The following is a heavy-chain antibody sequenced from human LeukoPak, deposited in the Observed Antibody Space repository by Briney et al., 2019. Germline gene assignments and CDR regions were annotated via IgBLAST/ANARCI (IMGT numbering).Heavy chain of an antibody. J-gene: IGHJ5*02. CDR1: GGFMSGHY. CDR3: ARAVSGSDYWFDP. D-gene: IGHD5-12*01. CDR2: IFSSGST. Sequence: SETLSLTCNVSGGFMSGHYWTWIRQPPGKGLEWIGCIFSSGSTNYNPSLKSRVTIPVDTSKNQFSLSLRSVTAADTAVYYCARAVSGSDYWFDPWGQGTLVTVSS. V-gene: IGHV4-59*11.